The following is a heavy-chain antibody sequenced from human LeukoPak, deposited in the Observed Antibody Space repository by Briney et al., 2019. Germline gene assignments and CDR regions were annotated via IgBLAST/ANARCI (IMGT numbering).Heavy chain of an antibody. CDR2: IKQDGSEI. CDR3: AREKLRALDI. D-gene: IGHD2-15*01. V-gene: IGHV3-7*01. J-gene: IGHJ3*02. Sequence: GGSLRLSCAASGFTFSSYWMSWVRQAPGKGPEWAANIKQDGSEINYVDSVKGRFTSSRDNAKNSLYLQMDSLRAEDTAMYYCAREKLRALDIWGQGTMVTVSS. CDR1: GFTFSSYW.